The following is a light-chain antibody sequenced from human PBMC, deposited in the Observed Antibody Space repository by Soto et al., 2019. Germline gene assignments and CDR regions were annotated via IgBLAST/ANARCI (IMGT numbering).Light chain of an antibody. J-gene: IGLJ2*01. CDR2: ENN. Sequence: NFMLTQPNSVSESPGKTLSISCTRSSGSIANNYVQWYQQRPGSAPTTVIYENNQRLSGVPDRFSGSTDGSSNSVSLTIFGLQTEDEADYYCQSYDSDFVVFGGGTKLTVL. V-gene: IGLV6-57*04. CDR3: QSYDSDFVV. CDR1: SGSIANNY.